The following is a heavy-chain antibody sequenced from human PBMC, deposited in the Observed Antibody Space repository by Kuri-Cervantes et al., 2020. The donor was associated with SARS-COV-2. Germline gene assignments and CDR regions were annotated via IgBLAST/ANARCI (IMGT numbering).Heavy chain of an antibody. CDR3: ARYYSFVRFHK. D-gene: IGHD3-10*01. Sequence: SLRLSCTVSSASLSSSSYYWGWSRQSPGKGLEWFGSIYESGGTYYSSSLKRRLRLSVDTSKNTFSLKFTSVTAADTAIYFCARYYSFVRFHKWGQGTLVTVSA. J-gene: IGHJ4*02. CDR2: IYESGGT. CDR1: SASLSSSSYY. V-gene: IGHV4-39*01.